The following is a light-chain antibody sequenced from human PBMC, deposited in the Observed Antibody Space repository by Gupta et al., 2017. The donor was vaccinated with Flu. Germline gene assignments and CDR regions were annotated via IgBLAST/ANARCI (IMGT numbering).Light chain of an antibody. V-gene: IGLV1-40*01. J-gene: IGLJ1*01. CDR1: SSNIGAGYD. CDR2: ANN. CDR3: QSYDSSLSAYV. Sequence: QSVLTQPSSVSGAPGQRVTISCTGSSSNIGAGYDVNWYQHLPGTAPKLLIYANNDRPSGVPDRFSGSKSGISASLAITGLQAEDEADFYCQSYDSSLSAYVFGAGTKVTVL.